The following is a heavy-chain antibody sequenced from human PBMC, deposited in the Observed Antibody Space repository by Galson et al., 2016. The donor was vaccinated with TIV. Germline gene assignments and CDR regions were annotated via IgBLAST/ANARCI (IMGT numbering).Heavy chain of an antibody. CDR2: ISHRGSP. Sequence: ETLSLTCVVNGASLRGYYWSWVRQSPGKGLEWIGDISHRGSPNYSPSLKSRGTISEDPSNNKVSLILSPVTAADTAVYFCARDGIDGMDVWGPGTTVIVSS. CDR3: ARDGIDGMDV. V-gene: IGHV4-34*01. D-gene: IGHD3-3*02. CDR1: GASLRGYY. J-gene: IGHJ6*02.